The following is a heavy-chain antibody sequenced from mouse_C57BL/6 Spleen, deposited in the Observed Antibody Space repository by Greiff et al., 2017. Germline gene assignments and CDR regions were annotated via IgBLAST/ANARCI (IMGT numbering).Heavy chain of an antibody. CDR1: GYTFTSYW. CDR3: ARKDYYGSFFDY. V-gene: IGHV1-55*01. Sequence: VQLQQPGAELVKPGASVKMSCKASGYTFTSYWITWVKQRPGQGLEWIGDIYPGSGSTNYNEKFKSKAPLTVDTSSSTAYMQLSILTSEDSAVYYCARKDYYGSFFDYWGQGTTLTVSS. CDR2: IYPGSGST. J-gene: IGHJ2*01. D-gene: IGHD1-1*01.